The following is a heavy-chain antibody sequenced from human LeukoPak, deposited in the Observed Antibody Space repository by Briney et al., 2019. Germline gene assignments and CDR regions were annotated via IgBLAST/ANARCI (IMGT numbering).Heavy chain of an antibody. CDR1: GFTFSSYA. CDR2: ISGSGDTT. CDR3: AKAGQQRGLDNWFDP. J-gene: IGHJ5*02. Sequence: PGGSLRLSCAASGFTFSSYAMSWVRQAPGKGLEWVSTISGSGDTTYYADSVKGRFTISRDNSKNTLYLQMNSLRAEDTAVYYCAKAGQQRGLDNWFDPWGQGTLVTVSS. D-gene: IGHD6-13*01. V-gene: IGHV3-23*01.